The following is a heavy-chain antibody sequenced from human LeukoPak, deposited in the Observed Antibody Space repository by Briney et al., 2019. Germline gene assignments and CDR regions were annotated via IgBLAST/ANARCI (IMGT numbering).Heavy chain of an antibody. CDR3: ARTPPDTAMVTAWFDP. Sequence: SETLSLTCTVSGGSISSYYWSWIRQPAGKGLEWIGRIYTSGSTNYNPSLKSRVTTSVDTSKNQFSLKLSSVTAADTAVYYCARTPPDTAMVTAWFDPWGQGTLVTVSS. CDR1: GGSISSYY. D-gene: IGHD5-18*01. V-gene: IGHV4-4*07. CDR2: IYTSGST. J-gene: IGHJ5*02.